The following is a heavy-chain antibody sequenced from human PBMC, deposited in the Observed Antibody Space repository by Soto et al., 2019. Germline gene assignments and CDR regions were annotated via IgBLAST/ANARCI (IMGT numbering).Heavy chain of an antibody. V-gene: IGHV1-18*01. J-gene: IGHJ4*02. CDR2: ISAYNGNT. CDR3: AGESESYSSGKTVD. D-gene: IGHD6-19*01. CDR1: GYTFTSYG. Sequence: QVQLVQSGAAVKKPGASVKVSCKASGYTFTSYGISWVRQAPGQGLEWMGWISAYNGNTNYAQKLQGRVTMTTDTSTSTAYMELRSLRSDDTAVYYCAGESESYSSGKTVDWGQGTLVTVSS.